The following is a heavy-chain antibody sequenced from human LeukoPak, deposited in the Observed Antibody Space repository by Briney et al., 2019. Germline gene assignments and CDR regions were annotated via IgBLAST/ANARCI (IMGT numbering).Heavy chain of an antibody. V-gene: IGHV1-2*06. CDR1: GYTFTGYY. CDR3: ARAGGGVTFYYYYYMDV. Sequence: ASVKVSCKASGYTFTGYYMHWVRQAPGQGLEWMGRINPNSGGTNYAQKFQGRVTMTRDTSLSTAYMELSRLRSDDTAVYYCARAGGGVTFYYYYYMDVWGKGTTVTVSS. D-gene: IGHD1-26*01. J-gene: IGHJ6*03. CDR2: INPNSGGT.